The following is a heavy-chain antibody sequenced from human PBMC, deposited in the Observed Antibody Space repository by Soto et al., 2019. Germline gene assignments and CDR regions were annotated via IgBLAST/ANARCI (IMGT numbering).Heavy chain of an antibody. V-gene: IGHV4-31*03. J-gene: IGHJ5*02. Sequence: QVQLQESGPGLVKPSQTLSLTCTVSGGSISCGGYYWSGLRQHPGKGLEWIGYIYYSVSTYYNPSLQRGVTISVDTSKNQFPLTLSSVTAADTAVYYCARSVFPWGQGALVTVSS. CDR1: GGSISCGGYY. CDR2: IYYSVST. CDR3: ARSVFP.